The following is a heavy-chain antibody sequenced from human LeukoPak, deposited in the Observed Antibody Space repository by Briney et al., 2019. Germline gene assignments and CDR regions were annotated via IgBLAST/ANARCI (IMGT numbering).Heavy chain of an antibody. J-gene: IGHJ4*02. V-gene: IGHV3-30*14. CDR1: GFTFSSYA. CDR2: ISYDGSNK. CDR3: ARGYSSSWYYFDY. D-gene: IGHD6-13*01. Sequence: GGSLRLSCAASGFTFSSYAMHWVRQAPGKGLEWVAVISYDGSNKYYADSVKGRFTISRDNSKNTLFLQMNSLRAEDTAVYYCARGYSSSWYYFDYWGQGTLVTVSS.